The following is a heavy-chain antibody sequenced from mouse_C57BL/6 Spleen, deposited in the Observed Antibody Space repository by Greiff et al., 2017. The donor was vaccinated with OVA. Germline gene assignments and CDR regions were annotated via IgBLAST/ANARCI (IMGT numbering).Heavy chain of an antibody. CDR3: ARGGTVVDYYAMDY. CDR1: GYTFTSYW. D-gene: IGHD1-1*01. CDR2: IYPGSGST. V-gene: IGHV1-55*01. Sequence: QVQLQQPGAELVKPGASVKMSCKASGYTFTSYWITWVKQRPGQGLEWIGDIYPGSGSTNYNEKFKSKATLTVDTSSSTAYMQLSSLTSEDSAVYYCARGGTVVDYYAMDYWGQGTSVTVSS. J-gene: IGHJ4*01.